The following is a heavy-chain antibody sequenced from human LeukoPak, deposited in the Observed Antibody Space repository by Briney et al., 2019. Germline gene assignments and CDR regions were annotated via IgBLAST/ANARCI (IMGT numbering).Heavy chain of an antibody. CDR3: ARSEPRSYYYDSSGYYDWFDP. CDR2: IITIFGIA. CDR1: GGTFSSYA. D-gene: IGHD3-22*01. Sequence: SVKVSCKASGGTFSSYAISWVRPAPGQGLEWMGRIITIFGIANNAQKFQGRVAITAEKSTSTAYMELSSLRSEDTAVYYCARSEPRSYYYDSSGYYDWFDPWGQGTLVTVSS. J-gene: IGHJ5*02. V-gene: IGHV1-69*04.